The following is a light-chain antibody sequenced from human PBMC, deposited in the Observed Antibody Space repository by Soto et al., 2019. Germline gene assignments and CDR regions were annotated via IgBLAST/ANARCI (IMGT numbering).Light chain of an antibody. CDR2: DAS. CDR3: QQRSNWPLFT. CDR1: QSVSSY. J-gene: IGKJ3*01. V-gene: IGKV3-11*01. Sequence: EIVLTQSPATLSLSPGERATLSCSASQSVSSYLAWYQQKPGQAPRLLIYDASNRATGIPARFSGSGSRTDFTLPISSLEPQDFAVYYCQQRSNWPLFTFGPGTKVDLK.